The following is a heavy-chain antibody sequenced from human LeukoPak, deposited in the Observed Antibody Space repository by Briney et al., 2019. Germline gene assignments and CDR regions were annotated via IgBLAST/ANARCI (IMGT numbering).Heavy chain of an antibody. V-gene: IGHV1-18*01. CDR1: GYTFINYG. CDR2: TNLYNGNT. D-gene: IGHD4-11*01. CDR3: ASRDSNSDY. Sequence: GASVKVSCKASGYTFINYGISWVRQAPGQGLEWMGWTNLYNGNTKYEQKFQGRVTMTTDTSTNTAYMELRSLRSDDTAVYYCASRDSNSDYWGQGTLVTVSS. J-gene: IGHJ4*02.